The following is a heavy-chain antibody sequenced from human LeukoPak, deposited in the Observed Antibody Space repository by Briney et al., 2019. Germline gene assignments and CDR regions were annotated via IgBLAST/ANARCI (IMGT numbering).Heavy chain of an antibody. Sequence: ASVKVSCKASGYTFTSYGISWVRQAPGQGLEWMGWISAYNGNTNYAQKFQGRVTMTRDTSISTAYMELSRLRSDDTAVYYCARDLAPYSSSWYYYYYGMDVWGQGTTVTVSS. CDR1: GYTFTSYG. D-gene: IGHD6-13*01. V-gene: IGHV1-18*01. J-gene: IGHJ6*02. CDR3: ARDLAPYSSSWYYYYYGMDV. CDR2: ISAYNGNT.